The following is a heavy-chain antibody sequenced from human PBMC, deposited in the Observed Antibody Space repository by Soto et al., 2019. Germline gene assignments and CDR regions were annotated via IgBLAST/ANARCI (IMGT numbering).Heavy chain of an antibody. CDR3: ARDHVATNWGNYFDY. Sequence: ASVKVSCKASGYTFTSYGISWVRQAPGQGLEWMGWISAYNGNTNYAQKLQGRVTMTTDTSTSTAYMELRSLRSDDTAVYYCARDHVATNWGNYFDYWGQGTLVTVSS. V-gene: IGHV1-18*01. CDR1: GYTFTSYG. J-gene: IGHJ4*02. D-gene: IGHD3-16*01. CDR2: ISAYNGNT.